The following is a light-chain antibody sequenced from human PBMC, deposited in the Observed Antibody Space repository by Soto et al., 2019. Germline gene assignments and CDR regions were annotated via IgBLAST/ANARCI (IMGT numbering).Light chain of an antibody. Sequence: QSALTQPASVSGSPGQWITISCIGTSSDVGGYNYVSWYQQHPGKAPKLMIYEVSNRPSGVSNRFSGSKSGNTASLTISGLQAEDEAEYYCSSYTSSSSLGVFGTGTKATVL. CDR3: SSYTSSSSLGV. CDR2: EVS. J-gene: IGLJ1*01. CDR1: SSDVGGYNY. V-gene: IGLV2-14*03.